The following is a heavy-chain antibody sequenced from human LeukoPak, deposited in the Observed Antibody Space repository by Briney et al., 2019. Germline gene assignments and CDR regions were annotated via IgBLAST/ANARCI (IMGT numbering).Heavy chain of an antibody. CDR3: ARGRKLGAPTYFFDY. CDR1: GFTFSTYA. D-gene: IGHD1-26*01. J-gene: IGHJ4*02. CDR2: ISGSGDNT. Sequence: PGGSLRLSCAASGFTFSTYAMNWVRQAPGQGLEWVSGISGSGDNTYYADSVRGRFTISRDKSKSTVYLQMNSLGVGDTAIYYCARGRKLGAPTYFFDYWGQGTLVTVSS. V-gene: IGHV3-23*01.